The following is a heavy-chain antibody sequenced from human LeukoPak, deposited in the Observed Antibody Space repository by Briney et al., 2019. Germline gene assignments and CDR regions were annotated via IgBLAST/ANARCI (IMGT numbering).Heavy chain of an antibody. Sequence: GSLRPSCAASGFTFSNYAMSWVRQAPGKGLEWVSVISDSGGSTFYADSVKGRFTISRDNSKTTLYLQMNSLRAEDTAVYYCAKDRHCSSATCYGEVAYWGQGTLVTVSS. D-gene: IGHD2-2*01. V-gene: IGHV3-23*01. CDR2: ISDSGGST. J-gene: IGHJ4*02. CDR3: AKDRHCSSATCYGEVAY. CDR1: GFTFSNYA.